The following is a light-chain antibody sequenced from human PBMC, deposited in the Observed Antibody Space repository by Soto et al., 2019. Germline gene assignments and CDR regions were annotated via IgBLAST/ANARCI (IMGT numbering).Light chain of an antibody. CDR2: AAS. Sequence: DIQMTQSPSSLSASVGDRVTITCRASQSISFYLNWYQQKPGKAHKVLIYAASNLQSGVPSRFSSSGSGTEFTITISSLQPEDFATYYCQQSYSIPFTFGQGTRLEIK. CDR3: QQSYSIPFT. J-gene: IGKJ5*01. V-gene: IGKV1-39*01. CDR1: QSISFY.